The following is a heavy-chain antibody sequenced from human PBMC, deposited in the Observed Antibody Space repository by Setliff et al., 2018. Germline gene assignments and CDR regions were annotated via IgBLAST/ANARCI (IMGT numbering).Heavy chain of an antibody. J-gene: IGHJ6*02. CDR1: GGSISSYH. Sequence: NPSETLSLTCTVSGGSISSYHWSWIRQPPGKGLEWIGYIYYSGSTNYNPSLKSRVTISLDTSKNQFSLKLSSVTAADTAVYYCARDQVVPAAIYGNYYNYGMDVWGQGTTVTVSS. V-gene: IGHV4-59*01. D-gene: IGHD2-2*02. CDR2: IYYSGST. CDR3: ARDQVVPAAIYGNYYNYGMDV.